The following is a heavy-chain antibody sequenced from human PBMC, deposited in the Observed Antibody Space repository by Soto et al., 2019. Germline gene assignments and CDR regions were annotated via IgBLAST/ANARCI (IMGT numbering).Heavy chain of an antibody. D-gene: IGHD3-22*01. CDR1: GYTFTSYG. Sequence: QVQLVQSGAEVKKPGASVKVSCKASGYTFTSYGISWVRQAPGQGLEWMGWISAYNGNTNYAQKLQGRVTMTTETSTNTAYMERRSLRSEDTAVYYCARGGYYYDSSGYYLHGAFDIWGQGTMVTVSS. CDR2: ISAYNGNT. V-gene: IGHV1-18*01. J-gene: IGHJ3*02. CDR3: ARGGYYYDSSGYYLHGAFDI.